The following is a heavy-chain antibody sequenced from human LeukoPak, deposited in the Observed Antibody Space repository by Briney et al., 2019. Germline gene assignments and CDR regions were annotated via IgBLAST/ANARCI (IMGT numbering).Heavy chain of an antibody. Sequence: SETLSLTCTVSGGSVSSGSNYWSWIRQPPGKVLEWIGYIHYSGSTSHNPALKSRVTISVDTSKNQFSLKLSSVTAADTAVYYCARVLYGSGTYYFDYWGQGALVTVSS. D-gene: IGHD3-10*01. V-gene: IGHV4-61*01. CDR1: GGSVSSGSNY. CDR2: IHYSGST. CDR3: ARVLYGSGTYYFDY. J-gene: IGHJ4*02.